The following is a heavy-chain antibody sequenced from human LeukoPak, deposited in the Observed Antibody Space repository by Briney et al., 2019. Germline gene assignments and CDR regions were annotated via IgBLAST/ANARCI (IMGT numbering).Heavy chain of an antibody. J-gene: IGHJ2*01. Sequence: PGGSLRLSCAASGFTFSSYAMSWVRQAPGKGLEWVSAISGSGGSTYYADSVKGRFTISRDNSKNTLYLQMNSLRAEDTAVYYCAKSGNDYGDYRGYWYFDLWGRGTLVTVSS. CDR2: ISGSGGST. CDR3: AKSGNDYGDYRGYWYFDL. V-gene: IGHV3-23*01. CDR1: GFTFSSYA. D-gene: IGHD4-17*01.